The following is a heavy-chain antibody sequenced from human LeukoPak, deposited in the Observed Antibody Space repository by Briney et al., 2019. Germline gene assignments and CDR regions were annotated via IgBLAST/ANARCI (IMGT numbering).Heavy chain of an antibody. CDR1: GFTFSSYG. CDR2: IRYDGSNK. V-gene: IGHV3-30*02. J-gene: IGHJ6*03. Sequence: PGGSLRLSCAASGFTFSSYGMHWVRQAPGKGLEWVAFIRYDGSNKYYADSVKGRFTISRDNSKNTLYLQVNSLRAEDTAVYYCAQLYGSGSCSPYYYYMDVWGKGTTVTVSS. CDR3: AQLYGSGSCSPYYYYMDV. D-gene: IGHD3-10*01.